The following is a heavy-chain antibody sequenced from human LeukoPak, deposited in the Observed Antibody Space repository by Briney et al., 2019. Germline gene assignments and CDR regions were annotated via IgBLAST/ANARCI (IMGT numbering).Heavy chain of an antibody. D-gene: IGHD2-15*01. Sequence: SETLSLTCTVSGGSISSSSYYWGWIRQPPGRGLEWIGSIYYSGSTYYNPSLKSRVTISVDTSKNQFSLKLSSVTAADTAVYYCARDGYCSGGSCRDYWGQGTLVTVSS. CDR1: GGSISSSSYY. CDR2: IYYSGST. V-gene: IGHV4-39*07. J-gene: IGHJ4*02. CDR3: ARDGYCSGGSCRDY.